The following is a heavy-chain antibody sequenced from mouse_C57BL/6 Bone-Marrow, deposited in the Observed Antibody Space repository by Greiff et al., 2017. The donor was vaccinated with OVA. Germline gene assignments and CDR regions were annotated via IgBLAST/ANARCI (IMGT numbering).Heavy chain of an antibody. CDR3: ARIHPPWFAY. CDR2: ISSGSSTS. J-gene: IGHJ3*01. Sequence: EVQLVESGGGLVKPGGSLKLSCPASGFTFSTYGMHWFRQAPERGLGWVAYISSGSSTSYYADTVKGRFTISRENAKNTLFLQMTRLRSEDTAMYYCARIHPPWFAYWGQGTLVTVSA. CDR1: GFTFSTYG. V-gene: IGHV5-17*01.